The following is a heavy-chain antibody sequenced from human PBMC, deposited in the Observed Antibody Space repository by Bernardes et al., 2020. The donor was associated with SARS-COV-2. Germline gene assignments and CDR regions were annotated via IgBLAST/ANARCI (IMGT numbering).Heavy chain of an antibody. CDR3: STYCHSWSGPNHYIADV. Sequence: ASVKVSCKVSGYKVSGYTLTELSIHWVRQPPGKGLEWMGVFDPEDDETIYAQQFQGRVTMTEDSSTDTAYMELSSLRSDDTAVYYCSTYCHSWSGPNHYIADVWGQGTTVTVYS. V-gene: IGHV1-24*01. D-gene: IGHD3-3*01. CDR2: FDPEDDET. CDR1: GYTLTELS. J-gene: IGHJ6*02.